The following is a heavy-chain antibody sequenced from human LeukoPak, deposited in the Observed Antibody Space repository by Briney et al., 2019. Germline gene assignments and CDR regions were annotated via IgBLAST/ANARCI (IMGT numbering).Heavy chain of an antibody. J-gene: IGHJ4*02. Sequence: GGSLRLSCVGSGFIFSAYWMAWVRQAPGKGPEWVANINEDGGEERYVDSVRGRFTISRDNTKNSLSLQMNSLRDEDTAVYYCARARGIAAAGSLDYWGQGTLVTVSS. CDR1: GFIFSAYW. D-gene: IGHD6-13*01. CDR2: INEDGGEE. CDR3: ARARGIAAAGSLDY. V-gene: IGHV3-7*03.